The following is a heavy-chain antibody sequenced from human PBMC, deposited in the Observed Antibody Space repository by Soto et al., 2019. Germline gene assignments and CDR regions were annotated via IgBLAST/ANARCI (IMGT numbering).Heavy chain of an antibody. Sequence: GGSLRLSCAASGFTFSSYAMHWVRQAPGKGLEWVAVISYDGSNKYYADSVKGRFTISRDNSKNTLYLQMNSLRAEDTAVYYCARGSQLALDYWGQGTLVTVSS. CDR2: ISYDGSNK. D-gene: IGHD6-6*01. J-gene: IGHJ4*02. V-gene: IGHV3-30-3*01. CDR3: ARGSQLALDY. CDR1: GFTFSSYA.